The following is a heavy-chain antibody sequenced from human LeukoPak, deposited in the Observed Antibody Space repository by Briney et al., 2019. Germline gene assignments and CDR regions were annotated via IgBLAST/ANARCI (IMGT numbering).Heavy chain of an antibody. CDR2: IYHSGST. D-gene: IGHD3-22*01. Sequence: SETLSLTCAVSGGSISSGGYSWSWIRQPPGKGLEWIGYIYHSGSTYYNPSLKSRVTISVDRSKNQFSLKLSSVTAADTAVYYCARDTDTSVTKYYYDSSGPHDAFDIWGQGTMVTVSS. J-gene: IGHJ3*02. CDR1: GGSISSGGYS. CDR3: ARDTDTSVTKYYYDSSGPHDAFDI. V-gene: IGHV4-30-2*01.